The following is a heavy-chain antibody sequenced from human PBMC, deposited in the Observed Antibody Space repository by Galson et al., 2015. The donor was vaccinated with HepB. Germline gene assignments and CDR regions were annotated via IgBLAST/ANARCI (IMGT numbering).Heavy chain of an antibody. J-gene: IGHJ5*02. CDR3: ARAFTYYDFWSGYAYNWFDP. CDR2: IWYDGSNK. CDR1: GFTFSSYG. D-gene: IGHD3-3*01. Sequence: SLRLSCAASGFTFSSYGMHWVRQAPGKGLEWVAVIWYDGSNKYYADSVKGRFTISRDNSKNTLYLQMNSLRAEDTAVYYCARAFTYYDFWSGYAYNWFDPWGQGTLVTVSS. V-gene: IGHV3-33*01.